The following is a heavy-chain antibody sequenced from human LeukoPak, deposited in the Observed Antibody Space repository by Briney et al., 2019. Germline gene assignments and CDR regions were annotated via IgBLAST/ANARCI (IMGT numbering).Heavy chain of an antibody. CDR1: GFTFTNTW. Sequence: GGSLRLSCAASGFTFTNTWMNWVRRAPGKGLEWVSYISSSSSTIYYADSVKGRFTISRDNAKNSLYLQMNSLRAEDTAVYYCARNKRADIWGQGTMVTVSS. CDR3: ARNKRADI. CDR2: ISSSSSTI. J-gene: IGHJ3*02. D-gene: IGHD1/OR15-1a*01. V-gene: IGHV3-48*04.